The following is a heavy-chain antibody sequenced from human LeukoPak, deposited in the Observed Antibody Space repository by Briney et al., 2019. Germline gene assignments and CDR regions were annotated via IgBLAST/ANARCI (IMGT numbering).Heavy chain of an antibody. D-gene: IGHD2-15*01. V-gene: IGHV3-9*01. CDR1: GFTFNDYA. CDR2: LSWNSGTI. J-gene: IGHJ4*02. Sequence: GGSLRLSCAASGFTFNDYAMYWVRQAPGKGLEWVSGLSWNSGTIGYADSVQGRFTISRDNPKNSLYLQMNSLRAEDTAVYYCARSGSGEDYWGQGTLVTVSS. CDR3: ARSGSGEDY.